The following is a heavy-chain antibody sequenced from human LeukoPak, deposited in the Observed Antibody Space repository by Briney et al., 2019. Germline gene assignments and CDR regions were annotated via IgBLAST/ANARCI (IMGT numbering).Heavy chain of an antibody. CDR1: GFTFSNHW. CDR3: AKGYYYDSSGYYYVPFDY. J-gene: IGHJ4*02. D-gene: IGHD3-22*01. Sequence: GGSLRLSCAASGFTFSNHWMHWVRQAPGKGLEWVSAISGSGGSTYYADSVKGRFTISRDNSKNTLYLQMNSLRAEDTAVYYCAKGYYYDSSGYYYVPFDYWGQGTLVTVSS. V-gene: IGHV3-23*01. CDR2: ISGSGGST.